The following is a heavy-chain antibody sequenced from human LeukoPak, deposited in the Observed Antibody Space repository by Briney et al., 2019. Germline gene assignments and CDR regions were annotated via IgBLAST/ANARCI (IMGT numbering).Heavy chain of an antibody. V-gene: IGHV4-39*01. CDR1: GGSISTSTYY. J-gene: IGHJ5*02. CDR2: FDYSGGT. CDR3: ARRGSGDYYRP. D-gene: IGHD2-21*01. Sequence: SSETLSLTCTVSGGSISTSTYYWGWIRQPPGKGLEWIGNFDYSGGTYYNPSLKSRVTISVDRSKNQFSLRLNSVTAADTAVYYCARRGSGDYYRPWGQGTLVTVSS.